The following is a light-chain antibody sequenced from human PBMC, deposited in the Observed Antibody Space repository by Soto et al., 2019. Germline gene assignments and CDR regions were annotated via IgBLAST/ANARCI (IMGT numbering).Light chain of an antibody. J-gene: IGLJ1*01. V-gene: IGLV2-14*01. CDR1: SSDVGGYNF. Sequence: QSALTQTASVSGSPGQSITMSCTGTSSDVGGYNFVSWYQQHPDKAPKLIIYEVSNRPSGVSNRFSGSKSGNTASLAISGLQAEDEADYYCSSFTGSSTRFVFGTGTKLTVL. CDR3: SSFTGSSTRFV. CDR2: EVS.